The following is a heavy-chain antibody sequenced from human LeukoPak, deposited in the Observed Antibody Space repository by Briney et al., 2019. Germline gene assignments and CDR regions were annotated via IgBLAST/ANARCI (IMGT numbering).Heavy chain of an antibody. CDR3: ARDHGDGYNPTDYFDY. CDR2: IKQDGTEK. V-gene: IGHV3-7*04. CDR1: GFTFRTYW. J-gene: IGHJ4*02. Sequence: PGGSLRLSCAASGFTFRTYWMSWVRQAPGKGPEWVANIKQDGTEKYYVDSVRGRFTISRDNAKNSLYLQMNNLRVEDTAVYYCARDHGDGYNPTDYFDYWGKGTLVTVSS. D-gene: IGHD5-24*01.